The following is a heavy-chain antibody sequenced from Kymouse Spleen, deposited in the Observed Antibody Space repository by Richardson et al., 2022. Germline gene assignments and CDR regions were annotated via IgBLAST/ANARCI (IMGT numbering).Heavy chain of an antibody. D-gene: IGHD3-10*01. CDR3: ARGYYYGSGRPYNWFDP. CDR1: GGSFSGYY. Sequence: QVQLQQWGAGLLKPSETLSLTCAVYGGSFSGYYWSWIRQPPGKGLEWIGEINHSGSTNYNPSLKSRVTISVDTSKNQFSLKLSSVTAADTAVYYCARGYYYGSGRPYNWFDPWGQGTLVTVSS. J-gene: IGHJ5*02. V-gene: IGHV4-34*01. CDR2: INHSGST.